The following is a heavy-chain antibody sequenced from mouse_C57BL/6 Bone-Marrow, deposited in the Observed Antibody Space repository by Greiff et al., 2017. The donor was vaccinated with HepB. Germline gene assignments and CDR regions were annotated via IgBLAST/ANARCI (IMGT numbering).Heavy chain of an antibody. J-gene: IGHJ3*01. CDR1: GYAFSSSW. CDR3: ARRRLAWFAY. D-gene: IGHD1-2*01. V-gene: IGHV1-82*01. Sequence: VQGVESGPELVKPGASVKISCKASGYAFSSSWMNWVKQRPGKGLEWIGRIYPGDGDTNYNGKFKGKATLTADKSSSTAYMQLSSLTSEDSAVYFCARRRLAWFAYWGQGTLVTVSA. CDR2: IYPGDGDT.